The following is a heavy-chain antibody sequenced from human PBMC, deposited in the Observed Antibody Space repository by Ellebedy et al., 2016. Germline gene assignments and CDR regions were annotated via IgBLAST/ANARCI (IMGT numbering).Heavy chain of an antibody. CDR1: GFTFSTYG. J-gene: IGHJ6*02. Sequence: GESLKISXAASGFTFSTYGMNWVRQAPGKGLEWVSYVSSDSNTIRYADYVKGRFTISRDNAKNTLYLQMNSLTAEDTAVNYCARDRDGLIAATGEFGMDVWGQGTTVTVSS. V-gene: IGHV3-48*04. D-gene: IGHD2-15*01. CDR3: ARDRDGLIAATGEFGMDV. CDR2: VSSDSNTI.